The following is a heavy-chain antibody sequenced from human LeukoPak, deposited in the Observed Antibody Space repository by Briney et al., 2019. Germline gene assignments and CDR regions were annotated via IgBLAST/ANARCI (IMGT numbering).Heavy chain of an antibody. D-gene: IGHD2-15*01. V-gene: IGHV4-39*01. J-gene: IGHJ3*02. CDR2: IYYSGST. CDR3: ARGGERGDAFDI. CDR1: GGSISSSSYY. Sequence: SETLSLTCTVSGGSISSSSYYWGWIRQPPGKGLEWIGSIYYSGSTYYNPSLKSRVTISVDTSKNQFSLKLSSVTAADTAVYYCARGGERGDAFDIWGQGTMVTVSS.